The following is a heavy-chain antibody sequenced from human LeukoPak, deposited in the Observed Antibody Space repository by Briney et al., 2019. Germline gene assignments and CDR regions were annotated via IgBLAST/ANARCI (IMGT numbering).Heavy chain of an antibody. D-gene: IGHD3-10*01. CDR1: GGTFSSYA. CDR2: IIPIFGTA. J-gene: IGHJ5*02. V-gene: IGHV1-69*13. CDR3: ATIYYYGSGSSNPA. Sequence: GASVKVSCKASGGTFSSYAISWVRQAPGQGLEWMGGIIPIFGTANYAQKFQGRVTITADESTSTAYMELSSLRSEDTAVYYCATIYYYGSGSSNPAWGQGTLVTVSS.